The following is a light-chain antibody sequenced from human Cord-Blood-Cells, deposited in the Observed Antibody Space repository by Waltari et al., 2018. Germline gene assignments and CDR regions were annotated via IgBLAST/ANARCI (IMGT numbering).Light chain of an antibody. CDR1: QSVSSN. V-gene: IGKV3-15*01. CDR2: GAS. Sequence: EIVMTQSPATLSVSPGERATLSCRASQSVSSNLAWYQQKPGQAPRLLIYGASTRATGIPASFSGSGSWTEFTLTISSLQSEDFAVYYCQQYNNWPPSYSFGQGTKLEIK. J-gene: IGKJ2*03. CDR3: QQYNNWPPSYS.